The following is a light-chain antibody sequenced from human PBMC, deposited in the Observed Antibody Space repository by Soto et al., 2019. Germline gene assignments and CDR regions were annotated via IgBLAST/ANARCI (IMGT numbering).Light chain of an antibody. Sequence: EIVMTQSPATLSVSPGERATLSCRASQSVSSNLAWYQQKPGQAPRLLIYGASTSATGIPARFSGSGSGTEFTLTISSLQSEDFAVYYCQQYNTWPPNTFGQGTKLEIK. CDR1: QSVSSN. J-gene: IGKJ2*01. CDR3: QQYNTWPPNT. CDR2: GAS. V-gene: IGKV3-15*01.